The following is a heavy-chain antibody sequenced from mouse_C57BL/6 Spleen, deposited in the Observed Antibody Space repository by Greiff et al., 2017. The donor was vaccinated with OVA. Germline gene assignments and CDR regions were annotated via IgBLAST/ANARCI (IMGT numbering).Heavy chain of an antibody. D-gene: IGHD1-1*01. V-gene: IGHV1-64*01. Sequence: QVQLQQPGAELVKPGASVKLSCKASGYTFTSYWMHWVKQRPGQGLEWIGMIHPNSGSTNYNEKFKGKATLTVDKSSSTAYMELSSLTSEDSAVYYCARHAGSSDGYFDVWGTGTTVTVSS. CDR1: GYTFTSYW. CDR3: ARHAGSSDGYFDV. CDR2: IHPNSGST. J-gene: IGHJ1*03.